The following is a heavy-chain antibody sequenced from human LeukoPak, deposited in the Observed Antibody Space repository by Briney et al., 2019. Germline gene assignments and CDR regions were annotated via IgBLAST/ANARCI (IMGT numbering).Heavy chain of an antibody. V-gene: IGHV1-18*01. D-gene: IGHD6-13*01. CDR2: ISAYNGNT. CDR3: ASTSASGAAGLDAFDI. CDR1: GYTFTSYG. J-gene: IGHJ3*02. Sequence: ASVKVSCKASGYTFTSYGISWVRQAPGQGLEWMGWISAYNGNTNYAQKLQGRVTMTTDTSTSTAYMELRSLRSDDTAVYYCASTSASGAAGLDAFDIWGQGTMVTVSS.